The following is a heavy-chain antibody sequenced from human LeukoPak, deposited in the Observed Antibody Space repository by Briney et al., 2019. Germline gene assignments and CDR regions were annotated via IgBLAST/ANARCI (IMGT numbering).Heavy chain of an antibody. Sequence: GGSLRLSCVVSGLSFDNNAMTWVRQAPGQGVEWVSRITASAGTTAYAASVKGRFPLSRDNSKNTLYLQMNSLRADDTAVYYCAKEGGSYHFDYWGQGTLVTVSS. D-gene: IGHD1-26*01. CDR1: GLSFDNNA. CDR2: ITASAGTT. CDR3: AKEGGSYHFDY. J-gene: IGHJ4*02. V-gene: IGHV3-23*01.